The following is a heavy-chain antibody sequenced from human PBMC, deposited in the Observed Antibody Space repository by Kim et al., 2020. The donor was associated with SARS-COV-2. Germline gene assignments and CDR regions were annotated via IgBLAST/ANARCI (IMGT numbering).Heavy chain of an antibody. V-gene: IGHV4-61*01. CDR2: IYYSGST. J-gene: IGHJ3*02. CDR3: ARRPDMIVVAKGAFDI. Sequence: SETLSLTCTVSGGSVSSGSYYWSWIRQPPGKGLEWIGYIYYSGSTNYNPSLKSRVTISVDTSKNQFSLKLSSVTAADTAVYYCARRPDMIVVAKGAFDIWGQGTMVTVSS. CDR1: GGSVSSGSYY. D-gene: IGHD3-22*01.